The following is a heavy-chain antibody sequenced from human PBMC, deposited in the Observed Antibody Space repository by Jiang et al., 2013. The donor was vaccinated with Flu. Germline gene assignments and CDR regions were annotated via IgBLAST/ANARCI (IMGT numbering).Heavy chain of an antibody. D-gene: IGHD7-27*01. CDR2: ISGDGGVT. Sequence: GSVQPGGSLRLSCVASGFTFTSHVMNWVRQAPGKGLEWVSAISGDGGVTYYADSVKGRFTISRDNSKSIVSLQMNGLRAEDTAVYYCAKRSNWGYDDWYFDLWG. CDR3: AKRSNWGYDDWYFDL. CDR1: GFTFTSHV. J-gene: IGHJ2*01. V-gene: IGHV3-23*01.